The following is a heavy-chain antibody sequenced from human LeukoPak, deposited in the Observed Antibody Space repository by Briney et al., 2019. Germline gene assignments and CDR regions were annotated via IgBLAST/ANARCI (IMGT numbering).Heavy chain of an antibody. CDR2: ISTDGITT. CDR3: ARPRGTMLTTYGHYFDY. Sequence: HPGGSLRLSCAASGFTFSSYWMHWVRQAPGKGLVWVSRISTDGITTSYADSVKGRFSISRDNAKNTLYLQMNSLRAEDTAVYYCARPRGTMLTTYGHYFDYWGQGTLVTVSS. D-gene: IGHD1/OR15-1a*01. V-gene: IGHV3-74*01. CDR1: GFTFSSYW. J-gene: IGHJ4*02.